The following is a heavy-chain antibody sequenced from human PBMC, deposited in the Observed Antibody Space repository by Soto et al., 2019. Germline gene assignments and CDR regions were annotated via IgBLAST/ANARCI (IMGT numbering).Heavy chain of an antibody. CDR1: GFTFSSYA. CDR2: ISGSGGST. CDR3: AKPAAMGDYYYYYYYMDV. V-gene: IGHV3-23*01. D-gene: IGHD2-2*01. J-gene: IGHJ6*03. Sequence: GGSLRLSCAASGFTFSSYAMSWVRQAPGKGLEWVSAISGSGGSTYYADSVKGRFTISRDNSKNTLYLQMNSLRAEDTAVYYCAKPAAMGDYYYYYYYMDVWGKGTTVTVSS.